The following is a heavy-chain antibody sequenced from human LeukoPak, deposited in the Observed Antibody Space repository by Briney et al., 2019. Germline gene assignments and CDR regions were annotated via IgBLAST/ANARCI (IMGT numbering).Heavy chain of an antibody. D-gene: IGHD6-13*01. J-gene: IGHJ4*02. CDR1: GFSFSSYW. CDR3: ARVHHSSSWGTDDC. CDR2: IKEDGSEK. V-gene: IGHV3-7*01. Sequence: GGSLRLSCAAYGFSFSSYWMTWVRQAPGKGLEWVANIKEDGSEKYYVDSVRGRFTISRDNAKNSLYLHMNSLRAEDTAVYYCARVHHSSSWGTDDCWGQGTLVTVSS.